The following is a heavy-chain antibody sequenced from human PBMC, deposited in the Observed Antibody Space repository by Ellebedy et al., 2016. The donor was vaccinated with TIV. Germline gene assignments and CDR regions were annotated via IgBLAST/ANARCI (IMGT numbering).Heavy chain of an antibody. J-gene: IGHJ2*01. CDR3: VKDLRYSSSWSGYFDL. CDR1: GFTFSSYA. CDR2: ISSNGGST. V-gene: IGHV3-64D*06. Sequence: GESLKISXSASGFTFSSYAMHWVRQAPGKGLEYVSAISSNGGSTYYADSVKGRFTIPRDNSKNTLYLQMCSLRAEDTAVYYCVKDLRYSSSWSGYFDLWGRGTLVTVSS. D-gene: IGHD6-13*01.